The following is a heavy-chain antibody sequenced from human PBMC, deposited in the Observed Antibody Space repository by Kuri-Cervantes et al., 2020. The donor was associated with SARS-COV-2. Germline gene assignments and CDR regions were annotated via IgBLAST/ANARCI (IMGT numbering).Heavy chain of an antibody. CDR2: IKQDDTEY. D-gene: IGHD4-11*01. J-gene: IGHJ4*02. Sequence: GGSLRLSCAASGFSFSTYWMNWVRQAPGKGLEWVANIKQDDTEYYYVDSVRGRFTISRDNAKNSMYLQMNGLRAEDTAIYYCVRGTEDYSGARSFFDSWGQGTPVTVSS. CDR3: VRGTEDYSGARSFFDS. CDR1: GFSFSTYW. V-gene: IGHV3-7*03.